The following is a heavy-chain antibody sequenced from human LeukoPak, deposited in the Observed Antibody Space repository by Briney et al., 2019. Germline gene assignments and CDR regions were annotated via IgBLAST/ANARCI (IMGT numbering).Heavy chain of an antibody. CDR1: GYTFTGYY. CDR2: INPNSGAT. CDR3: ARDRSGLRSSSNDY. D-gene: IGHD5-12*01. Sequence: ASVKVSCKASGYTFTGYYMHWVRQAPGQGLEWMGWINPNSGATNYAQKFQGRVTMTRDTSISTASMELSSLKPDDTAVYCARDRSGLRSSSNDYWGQGTLVTVSS. V-gene: IGHV1-2*02. J-gene: IGHJ4*02.